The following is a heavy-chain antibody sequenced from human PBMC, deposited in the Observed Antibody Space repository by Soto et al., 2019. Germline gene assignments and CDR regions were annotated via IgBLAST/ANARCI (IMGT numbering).Heavy chain of an antibody. CDR3: ARGNYGNY. J-gene: IGHJ4*02. D-gene: IGHD4-4*01. Sequence: PGGPLRLSCGAAGVTFSSYGMHWVRQAAGKGLEWVAVIGYDGSNKYYADSVKGRFTISRDNSKNTLYLQMNSLRAEDTAVYYCARGNYGNYWGQGTLVTVSS. V-gene: IGHV3-33*01. CDR1: GVTFSSYG. CDR2: IGYDGSNK.